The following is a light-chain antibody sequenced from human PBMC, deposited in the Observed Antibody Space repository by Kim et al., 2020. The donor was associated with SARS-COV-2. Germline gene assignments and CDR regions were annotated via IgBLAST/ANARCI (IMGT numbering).Light chain of an antibody. CDR2: GAS. CDR1: KSVSSSY. CDR3: QQYGSSPLT. V-gene: IGKV3-20*01. J-gene: IGKJ5*01. Sequence: APGGGACLYGGASKSVSSSYLAWYQQKPGQAPRLLIYGASSRATGIPDRCSGSGSGTDFTLTISRLKPEDFAVYYCQQYGSSPLTFGQGTRLEIK.